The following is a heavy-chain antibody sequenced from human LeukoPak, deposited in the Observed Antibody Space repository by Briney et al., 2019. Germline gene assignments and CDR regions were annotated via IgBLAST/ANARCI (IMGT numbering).Heavy chain of an antibody. Sequence: GRSLSLSCAASGFTFSSYAMHWVGQAPGKGLEWVAVISSDGNNKYYADSVKGRFTISRDNSKNTLYLQMNSLRAEDTAVYYCAKETGGSYQEVDYWGQGTLVTVSS. D-gene: IGHD1-26*01. CDR1: GFTFSSYA. V-gene: IGHV3-30*04. CDR2: ISSDGNNK. CDR3: AKETGGSYQEVDY. J-gene: IGHJ4*02.